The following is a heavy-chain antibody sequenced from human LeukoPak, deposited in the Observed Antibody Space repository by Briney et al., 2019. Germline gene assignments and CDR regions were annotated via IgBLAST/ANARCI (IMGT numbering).Heavy chain of an antibody. V-gene: IGHV1-46*01. D-gene: IGHD2-8*01. CDR1: GYKFISYY. CDR3: AREDVVLVDAVRYYYYGMDV. Sequence: GASVKVSCTASGYKFISYYMHWVRQAPGQGLGWMGIFNRSVGSTSYAQKFQYRVTMTRDTSTSTVYMELSSLKAEDTAVYYCAREDVVLVDAVRYYYYGMDVWGQGTRVTVSS. CDR2: FNRSVGST. J-gene: IGHJ6*01.